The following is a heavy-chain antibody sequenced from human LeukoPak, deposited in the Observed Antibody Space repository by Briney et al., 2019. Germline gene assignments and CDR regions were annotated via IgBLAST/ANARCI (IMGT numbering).Heavy chain of an antibody. V-gene: IGHV4-59*01. CDR1: GASINTYY. D-gene: IGHD7-27*01. J-gene: IGHJ4*02. CDR2: IYYSGST. Sequence: SETLSLTCTVSGASINTYYWSRIRQPPGKGLEWIGYIYYSGSTNYNPSLKSRVTISVDTSKNQFSLKLSYVTAADTAVYFCARESSWGNFDYWGQGTLVTVSS. CDR3: ARESSWGNFDY.